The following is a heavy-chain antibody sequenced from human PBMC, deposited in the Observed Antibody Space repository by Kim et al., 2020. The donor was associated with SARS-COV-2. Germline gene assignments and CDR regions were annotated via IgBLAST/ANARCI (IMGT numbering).Heavy chain of an antibody. Sequence: GGSLRLSCVASGFRFSCCAMTWVRQVPGKGPEWVSSISHDGTSSHYANSERGRFTISRDDSKNTLYLQLNSLRGEDTALYYCAKDVWDYSGMDVWGQGTTVTVSS. CDR3: AKDVWDYSGMDV. CDR1: GFRFSCCA. D-gene: IGHD1-26*01. J-gene: IGHJ6*02. CDR2: ISHDGTSS. V-gene: IGHV3-23*01.